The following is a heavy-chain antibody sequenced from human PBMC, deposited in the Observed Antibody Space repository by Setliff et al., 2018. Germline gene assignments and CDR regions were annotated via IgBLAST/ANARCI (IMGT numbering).Heavy chain of an antibody. V-gene: IGHV1-3*01. Sequence: ASVKVSCKASGYSFAKYALHWVRQAPGQRLEWMGFNAGNGNTKCSQNFQGRVTITRDTSASTAYVELSSLRSDDTAVYYCARDRKEVVISPSQAAFDIWGQGTMVTVSS. CDR2: NAGNGNT. J-gene: IGHJ3*02. CDR3: ARDRKEVVISPSQAAFDI. CDR1: GYSFAKYA. D-gene: IGHD3-22*01.